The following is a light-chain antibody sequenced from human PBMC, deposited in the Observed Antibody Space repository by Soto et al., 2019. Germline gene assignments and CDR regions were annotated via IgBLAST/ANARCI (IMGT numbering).Light chain of an antibody. CDR1: QAIRND. CDR3: QKYNSAPQN. Sequence: DIQMTQSPSSLSASVGDRVIITCRASQAIRNDLGWYQQKPAKAPKRLIYAASTLQSGVPSRFSGSGSGADFTLTISSLQPEDVATYYCQKYNSAPQNFGQGTRLEIK. V-gene: IGKV1-27*01. J-gene: IGKJ5*01. CDR2: AAS.